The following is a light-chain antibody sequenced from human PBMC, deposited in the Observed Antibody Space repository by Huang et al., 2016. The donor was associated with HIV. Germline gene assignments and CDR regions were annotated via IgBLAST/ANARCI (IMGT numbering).Light chain of an antibody. CDR1: QDIRSY. Sequence: IQMTQSPASLSAYVGDRVTISCQANQDIRSYLNWYQQKPGKAPRLLIYGASNLQAGVPSRFSGNGSGTDFTITISSLQSEDIATYYSQQYDSLYTFGQGTRLEIK. CDR3: QQYDSLYT. J-gene: IGKJ2*01. CDR2: GAS. V-gene: IGKV1-33*01.